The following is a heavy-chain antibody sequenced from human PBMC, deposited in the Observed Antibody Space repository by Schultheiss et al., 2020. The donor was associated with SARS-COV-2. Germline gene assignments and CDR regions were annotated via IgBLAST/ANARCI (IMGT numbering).Heavy chain of an antibody. D-gene: IGHD3-9*01. Sequence: GGSLRLSCAASGFTVSSNYMSWVRQAPGKGLEWVSYISSSGSTIYYADSVKGRFTISRDNSKNTLYLQMNSLRAEDTAVYYCAKAAYYDILNRMNWFDPWGQGTLVTVSS. CDR1: GFTVSSNY. V-gene: IGHV3-11*01. J-gene: IGHJ5*02. CDR3: AKAAYYDILNRMNWFDP. CDR2: ISSSGSTI.